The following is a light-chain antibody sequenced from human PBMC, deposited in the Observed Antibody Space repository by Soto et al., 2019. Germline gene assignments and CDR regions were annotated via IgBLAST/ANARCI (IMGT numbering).Light chain of an antibody. J-gene: IGKJ2*01. V-gene: IGKV3-20*01. CDR2: GSS. CDR3: QQYGSSPPYT. Sequence: EVVLTQSPGTLSLSPGESXXLSXXASQSVSNNYFAWYQQKPGQAPRLLIFGSSDRATGIPDRFSGSGSGTDFTLTISRLEPEDFAVYYCQQYGSSPPYTFGQGTKLEIK. CDR1: QSVSNNY.